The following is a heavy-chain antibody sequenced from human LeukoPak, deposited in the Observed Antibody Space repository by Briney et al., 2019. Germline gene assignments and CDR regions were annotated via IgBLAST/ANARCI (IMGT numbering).Heavy chain of an antibody. V-gene: IGHV1-46*01. Sequence: ASVKVSCKASGYTFTSYYMHWVRQAPGQGLEWMGIINPSGGSTSYAQKFQGRVTMTRDTSTSTVYMELSSLRSEDTAVYYCARGGAKGYFDWFCDYWGQGTLVTVSS. J-gene: IGHJ4*02. CDR1: GYTFTSYY. D-gene: IGHD3-9*01. CDR3: ARGGAKGYFDWFCDY. CDR2: INPSGGST.